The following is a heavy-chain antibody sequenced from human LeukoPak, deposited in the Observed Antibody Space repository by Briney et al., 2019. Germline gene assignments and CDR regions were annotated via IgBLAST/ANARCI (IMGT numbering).Heavy chain of an antibody. CDR2: IIPILGIA. J-gene: IGHJ4*02. V-gene: IGHV1-69*04. Sequence: ASVKVSRKASGGTFSSYAISWVRQAPGQGLEWMGRIIPILGIANYAQKFQGRVTITADKSTSTAYMELSSLRSEDTAVYYCAIDPPSWDYWGQGTLVTVSS. CDR3: AIDPPSWDY. CDR1: GGTFSSYA.